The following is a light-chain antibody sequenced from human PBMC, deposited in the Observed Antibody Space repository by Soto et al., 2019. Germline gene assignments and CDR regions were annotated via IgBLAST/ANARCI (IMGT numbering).Light chain of an antibody. Sequence: DIVLTQSPGTLSLSPGERASLSCRASQSVSSNLAWYQQKPGQAPRLLIYGAFNRATGIPARFSGSGSGTDFTLTISSLEPEDSAVYYCQQRNVWPPVTFGQGTRLEIK. V-gene: IGKV3-11*01. CDR3: QQRNVWPPVT. CDR2: GAF. J-gene: IGKJ5*01. CDR1: QSVSSN.